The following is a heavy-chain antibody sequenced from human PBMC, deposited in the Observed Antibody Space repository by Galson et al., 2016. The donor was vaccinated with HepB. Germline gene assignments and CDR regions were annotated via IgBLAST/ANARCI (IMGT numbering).Heavy chain of an antibody. V-gene: IGHV3-23*01. CDR1: GFTFSSNY. CDR2: ISGSGANT. Sequence: SLRLSCAASGFTFSSNYMRWVRQAPGKGLEWVSAISGSGANTDYADSVKGRFTVSRDNSKNTLYLQMNSLRAEDTAIYYCAKAGYCSSTSCYAFDYWVQGTLVTFSS. D-gene: IGHD2-2*01. J-gene: IGHJ4*02. CDR3: AKAGYCSSTSCYAFDY.